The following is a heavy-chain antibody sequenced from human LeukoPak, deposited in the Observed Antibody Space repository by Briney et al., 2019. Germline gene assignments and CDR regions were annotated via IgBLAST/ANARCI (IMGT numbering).Heavy chain of an antibody. CDR3: AKVPKAPPSSFWQQLERYYFDY. J-gene: IGHJ4*02. CDR1: GFTFSSSA. D-gene: IGHD6-13*01. CDR2: ISGGGTTT. Sequence: HPGGSLRLSCAASGFTFSSSAMSWVRQAPGKGLEWVSTISGGGTTTYYGDSVKGRFTLSRDNSKNTLFLQMNNLRADDTAVYYCAKVPKAPPSSFWQQLERYYFDYWGQGTLVTVSP. V-gene: IGHV3-23*01.